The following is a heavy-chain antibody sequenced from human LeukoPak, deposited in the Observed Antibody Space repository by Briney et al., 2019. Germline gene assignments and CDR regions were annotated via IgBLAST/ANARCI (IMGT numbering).Heavy chain of an antibody. V-gene: IGHV3-23*01. D-gene: IGHD2-2*01. Sequence: GGSLRLPCAASGFTFSSYAMSWVRQAPGKGLEWVSAISGSGGSTYYADSVKGRFTISRDNSKNTLYLQMNSLRAEDTAVYYCAKGAKYQLLSGLDYWGQGTLVTVSS. J-gene: IGHJ4*02. CDR2: ISGSGGST. CDR1: GFTFSSYA. CDR3: AKGAKYQLLSGLDY.